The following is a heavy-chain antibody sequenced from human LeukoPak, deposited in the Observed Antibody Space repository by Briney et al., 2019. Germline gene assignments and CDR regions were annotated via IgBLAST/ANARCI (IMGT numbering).Heavy chain of an antibody. Sequence: PGGPLRLSCAASGFTFSSYGMHWVRQAPGKGLEWVAVISYDGSNKYYADSVKGRFTISRDNSKNTLYLQMNSLRAEDTAVYYCAKDHPFYDYWGQGTLVTVSS. CDR2: ISYDGSNK. CDR1: GFTFSSYG. CDR3: AKDHPFYDY. J-gene: IGHJ4*02. D-gene: IGHD3-16*01. V-gene: IGHV3-30*18.